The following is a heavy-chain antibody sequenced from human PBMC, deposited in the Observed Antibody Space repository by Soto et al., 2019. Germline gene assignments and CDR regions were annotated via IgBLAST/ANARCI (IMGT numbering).Heavy chain of an antibody. CDR3: ERDTGDLPYKYYFDY. CDR2: IYYSGST. Sequence: PSVPLSLSRTVACGTIISYYGSWIRQPPGKGLEWIGYIYYSGSTNYNPSLKSRVTISVDTSKNQFSLKLSSVTAADTAVYYCERDTGDLPYKYYFDYWGQGTLVTVSS. V-gene: IGHV4-59*01. D-gene: IGHD4-17*01. J-gene: IGHJ4*02. CDR1: CGTIISYY.